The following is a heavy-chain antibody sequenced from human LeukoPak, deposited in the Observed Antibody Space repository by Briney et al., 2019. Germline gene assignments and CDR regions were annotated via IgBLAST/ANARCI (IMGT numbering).Heavy chain of an antibody. CDR2: IYYSGST. Sequence: SETLSLTCTVSGGSISSYYWSWIRQPPGKGLEWIGYIYYSGSTNYNPSLKSRVTISVDTSKNQFSLKLSSVTAADTAVYYCARAIYGDPYYFDYWGQGTLVTVS. D-gene: IGHD4-17*01. J-gene: IGHJ4*02. CDR1: GGSISSYY. V-gene: IGHV4-59*01. CDR3: ARAIYGDPYYFDY.